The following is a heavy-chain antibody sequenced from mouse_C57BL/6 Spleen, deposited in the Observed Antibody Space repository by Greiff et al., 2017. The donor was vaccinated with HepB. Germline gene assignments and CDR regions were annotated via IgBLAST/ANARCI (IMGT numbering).Heavy chain of an antibody. D-gene: IGHD2-12*01. CDR3: AGGNYYSAY. CDR2: IYPRSGNT. Sequence: QVQLQQSGAELARPGASVKLSCKASGYTFTSYGISWVKQRTGQGLEWIGEIYPRSGNTYYNEKFKGKATLTADKSSSTAYMELRSLTSEDSAVYFCAGGNYYSAYWGQGTLVTVSA. CDR1: GYTFTSYG. V-gene: IGHV1-81*01. J-gene: IGHJ3*01.